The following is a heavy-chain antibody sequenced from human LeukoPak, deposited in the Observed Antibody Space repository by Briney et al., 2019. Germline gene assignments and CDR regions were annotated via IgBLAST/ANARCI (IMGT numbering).Heavy chain of an antibody. CDR3: ARVVTVSNTDPAFDI. J-gene: IGHJ3*02. CDR2: IWYDGSNK. CDR1: GFPLSSYG. V-gene: IGHV3-33*01. Sequence: PGGSLRLSCAASGFPLSSYGMHWVRQAPGKGLEWVAVIWYDGSNKHYADSVKGRFTISRDNSKNTLYLQMNSLRAEDTAVYYCARVVTVSNTDPAFDIWGQGTMVTVSS. D-gene: IGHD2-21*02.